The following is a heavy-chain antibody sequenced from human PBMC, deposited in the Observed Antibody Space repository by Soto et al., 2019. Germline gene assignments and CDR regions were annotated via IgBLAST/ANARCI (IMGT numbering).Heavy chain of an antibody. CDR2: IDYSGNT. Sequence: PSETLSLTCAVYGGSFSGYYWSWIRKPPGKGLEWVGEIDYSGNTNYNPSLKSRLTISVDTSKNQFSLKVKSVTAADTAVYYCARVSAGSAAGPFFDYWGQGTLVTVSS. V-gene: IGHV4-34*01. CDR1: GGSFSGYY. D-gene: IGHD6-13*01. CDR3: ARVSAGSAAGPFFDY. J-gene: IGHJ4*02.